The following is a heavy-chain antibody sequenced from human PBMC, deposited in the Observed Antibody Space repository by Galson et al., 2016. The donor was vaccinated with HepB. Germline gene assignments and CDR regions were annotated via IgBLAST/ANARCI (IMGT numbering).Heavy chain of an antibody. D-gene: IGHD3-10*01. CDR3: ARSREYFGSGSYLDY. J-gene: IGHJ4*02. V-gene: IGHV3-30*04. CDR1: GFTFSPYA. Sequence: SLRLSCAASGFTFSPYAMHWVRQAPGKGLEWAAVISFDGNNQYYADSVKGRFTISRDNSKNTLYLQMNSLRAEDTAVYHCARSREYFGSGSYLDYWGQGTLVIVSS. CDR2: ISFDGNNQ.